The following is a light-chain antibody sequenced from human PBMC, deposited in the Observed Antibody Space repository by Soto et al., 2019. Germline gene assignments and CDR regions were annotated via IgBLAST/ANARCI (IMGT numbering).Light chain of an antibody. V-gene: IGKV3-20*01. J-gene: IGKJ5*01. CDR1: QSVSSTY. Sequence: EIVLTQSPGTLSLSPGERATLSCRASQSVSSTYLAWCQQKPGQAPRLLIYGASTRATGIPDRFSGTGSGTDFTLTISRLEPEDFALYYCQHFGDSPVTFGQGTRLEI. CDR3: QHFGDSPVT. CDR2: GAS.